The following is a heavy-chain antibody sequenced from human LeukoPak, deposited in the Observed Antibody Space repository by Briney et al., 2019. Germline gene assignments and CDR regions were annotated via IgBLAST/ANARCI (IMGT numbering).Heavy chain of an antibody. CDR1: GGSISSYY. D-gene: IGHD2-15*01. CDR3: ARAVGSWNDY. V-gene: IGHV4-59*01. J-gene: IGHJ4*02. CDR2: IYYSGST. Sequence: SETLSLTCTVSGGSISSYYWSWIRQPPGKGLEWIGYIYYSGSTNYNPSLKSRVTISVDTSKNQFSLKLSSVTAADTAVYYCARAVGSWNDYWGQGTLVTVSS.